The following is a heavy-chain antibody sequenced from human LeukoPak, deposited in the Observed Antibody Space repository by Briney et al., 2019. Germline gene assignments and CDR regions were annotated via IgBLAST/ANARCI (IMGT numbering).Heavy chain of an antibody. CDR2: SSGDGSFT. V-gene: IGHV3-74*01. D-gene: IGHD2/OR15-2a*01. Sequence: GGSLRLSCVASGFSISGYWMYWVRQAPGKGPMSVSRSSGDGSFTHYADSVKGRFTMSRDNAKSTLYLQMNSLRGDDTAVYYCTRDFRNKGLDPWGQGTLVTVSS. J-gene: IGHJ5*02. CDR1: GFSISGYW. CDR3: TRDFRNKGLDP.